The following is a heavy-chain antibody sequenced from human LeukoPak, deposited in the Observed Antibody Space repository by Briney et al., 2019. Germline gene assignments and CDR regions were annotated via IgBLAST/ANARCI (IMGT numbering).Heavy chain of an antibody. CDR2: FDPEDGET. J-gene: IGHJ5*02. D-gene: IGHD3-10*01. Sequence: ASVKVSCKVSGYTLTELSMHWVRQAPGKGLEWMGGFDPEDGETIYAQKFQGRVTMTEDTSTDTAYMELSSLRSEDTAVYYCATVTYKGVLFDPWGQGTLVTVSS. CDR1: GYTLTELS. CDR3: ATVTYKGVLFDP. V-gene: IGHV1-24*01.